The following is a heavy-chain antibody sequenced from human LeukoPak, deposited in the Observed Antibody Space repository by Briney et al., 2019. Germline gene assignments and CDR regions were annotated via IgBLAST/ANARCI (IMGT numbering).Heavy chain of an antibody. CDR1: GGSISRYY. V-gene: IGHV4-59*01. CDR2: IYYSGST. J-gene: IGHJ4*02. CDR3: ATSYSSSWYDY. Sequence: SETLSLTCTVSGGSISRYYWSWIRQPPGKGLEWIGYIYYSGSTNYNPSLKSRVTISVDTSKNQFSLKLSSVTAAGTAVYYCATSYSSSWYDYWGQGTLVTVSS. D-gene: IGHD6-13*01.